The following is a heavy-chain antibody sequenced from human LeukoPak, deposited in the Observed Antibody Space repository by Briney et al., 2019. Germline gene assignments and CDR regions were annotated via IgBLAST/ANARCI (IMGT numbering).Heavy chain of an antibody. Sequence: SETLSLTCAVYGGSFSGYYWSWIRQPPGKGLEWIGYIYYTGSTNYNPSLESRVTISVDTSKNQFSLKLRSVTAADTAVYYCARTSSSWLILDYWGQGTLVTVSS. J-gene: IGHJ4*02. CDR3: ARTSSSWLILDY. V-gene: IGHV4-59*01. D-gene: IGHD6-13*01. CDR2: IYYTGST. CDR1: GGSFSGYY.